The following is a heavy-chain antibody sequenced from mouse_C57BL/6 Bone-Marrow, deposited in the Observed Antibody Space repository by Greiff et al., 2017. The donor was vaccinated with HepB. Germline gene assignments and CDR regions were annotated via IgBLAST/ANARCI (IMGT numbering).Heavy chain of an antibody. D-gene: IGHD1-1*01. V-gene: IGHV1-42*01. Sequence: VQLQQSGPELVKPGASVKISCKASGYSFTGYYMNWVKQSPEKSLEWIGEINPSTGGTTYNQKFKAKATLTVDKSSSTAYMQLKSLTSEDSAVYYCARSITTVAMDDWGQGTSVTVSS. J-gene: IGHJ4*01. CDR3: ARSITTVAMDD. CDR1: GYSFTGYY. CDR2: INPSTGGT.